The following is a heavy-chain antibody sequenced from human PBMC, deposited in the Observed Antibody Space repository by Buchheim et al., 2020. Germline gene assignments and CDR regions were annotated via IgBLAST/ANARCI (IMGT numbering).Heavy chain of an antibody. V-gene: IGHV4-59*08. Sequence: QVQLQESGPGLVKPSEALSLTCTVSVGSITGYYWNWIRQPPGEGLEWIGYTFYSGSTNYNPSLKSRVTISVDLSKNQFSLKLSSVTAADTGVYYCARHNALTSAGFDYWGQGTL. CDR2: TFYSGST. CDR3: ARHNALTSAGFDY. CDR1: VGSITGYY. D-gene: IGHD6-13*01. J-gene: IGHJ4*02.